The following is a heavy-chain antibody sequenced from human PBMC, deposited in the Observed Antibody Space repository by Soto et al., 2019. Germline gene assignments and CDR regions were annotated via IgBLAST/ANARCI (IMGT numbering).Heavy chain of an antibody. CDR1: GYTFTSYY. CDR3: ARKKGAIFGVVTNTGDYYYYGMDV. D-gene: IGHD3-3*01. V-gene: IGHV1-46*01. Sequence: SVKVSCKASGYTFTSYYMHWVRQAPGQGLEWMGIINPSGGSTSYAQKFQGRVTMTRDTSTSTVYMELSSLSSEDTAVHYCARKKGAIFGVVTNTGDYYYYGMDVWGQGTTVTVSS. J-gene: IGHJ6*02. CDR2: INPSGGST.